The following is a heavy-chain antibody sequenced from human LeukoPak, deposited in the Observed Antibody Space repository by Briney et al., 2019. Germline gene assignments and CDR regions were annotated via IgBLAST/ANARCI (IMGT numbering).Heavy chain of an antibody. V-gene: IGHV4-39*07. J-gene: IGHJ4*02. CDR2: IYYSGST. Sequence: PSETLSLTCTVSGGSISSSSYYWGWIRQPPGKGLEWIGSIYYSGSTYYNPSLKSRVTISVDTSKNQFSLKLSSVTAADTAVYYCAKTYYDFWSDGYYFDYWGQGTLVTVSS. CDR1: GGSISSSSYY. D-gene: IGHD3-3*01. CDR3: AKTYYDFWSDGYYFDY.